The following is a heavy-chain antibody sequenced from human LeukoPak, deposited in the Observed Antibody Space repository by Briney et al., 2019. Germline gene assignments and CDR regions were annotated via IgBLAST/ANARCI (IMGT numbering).Heavy chain of an antibody. V-gene: IGHV3-30*02. D-gene: IGHD6-13*01. CDR1: GFTFSSYG. Sequence: PGGSLRLSCAASGFTFSSYGMYWVRQAPGKGLEWVAFIRYDGSNKYYADSVKGRLTISRDNSKNTLYLQMNSLRAEDTAVYYCAKDRPSSSWSILDYWGQGTLVTVSS. CDR3: AKDRPSSSWSILDY. J-gene: IGHJ4*02. CDR2: IRYDGSNK.